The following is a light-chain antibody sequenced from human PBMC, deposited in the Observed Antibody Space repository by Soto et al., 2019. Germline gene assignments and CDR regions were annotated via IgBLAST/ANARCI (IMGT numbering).Light chain of an antibody. V-gene: IGKV1-39*01. J-gene: IGKJ1*01. Sequence: DIQTTQSPPSLSAFVGDRVIITCRTSDNIAKYLNWYQQKPGQVPKLLIVAASTLQTGVPIRFSGSGSGTDFTLTINNLQPEDFATYFCQQSYSVPPWTLGHGTKVDIK. CDR1: DNIAKY. CDR2: AAS. CDR3: QQSYSVPPWT.